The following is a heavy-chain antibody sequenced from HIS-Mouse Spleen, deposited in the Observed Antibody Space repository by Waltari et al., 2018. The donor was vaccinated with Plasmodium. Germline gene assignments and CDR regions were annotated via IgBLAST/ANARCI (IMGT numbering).Heavy chain of an antibody. Sequence: QVQLVQSGAEVKTPGASVKVSCKASGYTFTGYFMHWRRQAPGQGLEWMGGINPNSGGTNYAQRFQGRVTMTRDTSISTAYMELSRLRSDDTAVYYCARDPKQLGSAFDIWGQGTMVTVSS. J-gene: IGHJ3*02. V-gene: IGHV1-2*02. CDR2: INPNSGGT. CDR3: ARDPKQLGSAFDI. D-gene: IGHD7-27*01. CDR1: GYTFTGYF.